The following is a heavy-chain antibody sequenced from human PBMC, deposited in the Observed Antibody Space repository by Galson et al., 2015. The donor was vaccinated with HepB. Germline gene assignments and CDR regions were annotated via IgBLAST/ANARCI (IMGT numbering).Heavy chain of an antibody. D-gene: IGHD3-22*01. CDR2: TYYRSKWYY. Sequence: CAISGDSVSSNSAAWNWIRQSPSRGPEWLGRTYYRSKWYYDYAVSVRCRITINPDISRNQFSLQLYSVTPEDTAVYYCARNVYYDTSGYYYKPGWVDPWGQGTLVTVSS. J-gene: IGHJ5*02. V-gene: IGHV6-1*01. CDR3: ARNVYYDTSGYYYKPGWVDP. CDR1: GDSVSSNSAA.